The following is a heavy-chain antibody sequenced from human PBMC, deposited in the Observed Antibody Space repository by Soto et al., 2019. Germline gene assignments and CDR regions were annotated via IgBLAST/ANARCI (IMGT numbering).Heavy chain of an antibody. CDR2: IDPSDSYT. D-gene: IGHD1-1*01. CDR3: ARSWERVQGLDY. J-gene: IGHJ4*02. Sequence: VESLKISPKASGYSFTNYWISWVRQMPGKGLEWIVRIDPSDSYTNYSPTFQGHVTISSDKSISTAYLQWSSLKASDPAMYYWARSWERVQGLDYRGEGILVNVSS. CDR1: GYSFTNYW. V-gene: IGHV5-10-1*01.